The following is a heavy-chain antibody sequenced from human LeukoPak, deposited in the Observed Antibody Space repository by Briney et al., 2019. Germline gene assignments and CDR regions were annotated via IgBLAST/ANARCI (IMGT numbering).Heavy chain of an antibody. CDR1: GYSLTGQY. V-gene: IGHV1-2*02. CDR3: VVSIQAAAIPAFDS. Sequence: ASVKVSCKASGYSLTGQYIHWMRQAPGQGLEWMGWINPNSGGTKNAQKFQGRVTMTRDTSISTVYMELSSLRSDDTAVYYCVVSIQAAAIPAFDSWGQGTLVTVSS. CDR2: INPNSGGT. J-gene: IGHJ4*02. D-gene: IGHD6-25*01.